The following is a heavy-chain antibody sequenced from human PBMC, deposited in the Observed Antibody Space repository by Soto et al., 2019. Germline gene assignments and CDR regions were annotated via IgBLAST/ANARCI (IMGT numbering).Heavy chain of an antibody. Sequence: EVQLVESGGGLVQPGGSLRLSCATSGFILSDCAMNWVRQAPGKGLEWVSYISSSSSVIDYADSVKGRFTVSRDNARNSLYIQMNSLRAEDTAVYYCARDLSWGSNWYYYMDVWGKVTTVTVSS. CDR2: ISSSSSVI. D-gene: IGHD7-27*01. CDR3: ARDLSWGSNWYYYMDV. J-gene: IGHJ6*03. V-gene: IGHV3-48*01. CDR1: GFILSDCA.